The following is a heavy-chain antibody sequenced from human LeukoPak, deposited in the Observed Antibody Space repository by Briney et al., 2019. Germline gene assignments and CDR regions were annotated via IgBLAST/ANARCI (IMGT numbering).Heavy chain of an antibody. J-gene: IGHJ5*02. D-gene: IGHD6-13*01. CDR1: GFTFSDYY. Sequence: GGSLRLSYAASGFTFSDYYMSWIRQAPGKGLGWVSYISSSGSTIYYADSVKGRFTISRDNAKNSLYLQMNSLRAEDTAVYYCARDVGSSWSEGNWFDPWGQGTLVTVSS. CDR3: ARDVGSSWSEGNWFDP. V-gene: IGHV3-11*01. CDR2: ISSSGSTI.